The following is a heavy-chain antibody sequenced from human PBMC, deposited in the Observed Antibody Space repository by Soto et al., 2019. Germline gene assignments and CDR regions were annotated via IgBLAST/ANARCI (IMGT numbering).Heavy chain of an antibody. J-gene: IGHJ6*02. Sequence: QVQLVESGGGVVQPGRSLRLSCAASGFTFSSYGMHWVRQAPGKGLEWVAVIWYDGSNKYYADSVKGRFTISRDNSKNTRYMQMNSLRAEDTAVYYCARDRGQLVLGYYYYYGMDVWGQGTTVTVSS. CDR3: ARDRGQLVLGYYYYYGMDV. V-gene: IGHV3-33*01. CDR1: GFTFSSYG. D-gene: IGHD6-6*01. CDR2: IWYDGSNK.